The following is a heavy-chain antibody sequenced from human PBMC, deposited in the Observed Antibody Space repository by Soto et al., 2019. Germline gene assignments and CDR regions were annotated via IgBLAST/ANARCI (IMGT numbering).Heavy chain of an antibody. CDR3: VKDSIDSYNHYYFDY. D-gene: IGHD5-18*01. CDR2: IYNGGST. V-gene: IGHV3-53*05. Sequence: PGGSLRLSCAASGFTVSNSYMSWVRQAPGKGLEWVAIIYNGGSTFYADSVKGRFSISRDNSKNTLYLQMSSLRAEDTAVYYCVKDSIDSYNHYYFDYWGQGTLVTVSS. J-gene: IGHJ4*02. CDR1: GFTVSNSY.